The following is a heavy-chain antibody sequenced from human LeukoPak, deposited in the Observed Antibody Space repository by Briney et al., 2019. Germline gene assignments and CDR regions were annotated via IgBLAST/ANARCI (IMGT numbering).Heavy chain of an antibody. J-gene: IGHJ4*02. CDR3: VRQFAS. Sequence: GGSLRLSCAASGFTFGDHIMSWVRQLPGKRLEWVAYVSGSGSTVYYADSVKGRFTVSRDNGKSSLYLQMNSLRVEDTALYYCVRQFASWGQGTLVTVSS. V-gene: IGHV3-48*01. CDR1: GFTFGDHI. CDR2: VSGSGSTV.